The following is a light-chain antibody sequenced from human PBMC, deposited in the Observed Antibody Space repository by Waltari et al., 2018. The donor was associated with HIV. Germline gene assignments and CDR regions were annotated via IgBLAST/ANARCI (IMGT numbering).Light chain of an antibody. J-gene: IGLJ3*02. V-gene: IGLV1-44*01. CDR2: SNY. CDR3: ATWDDSLNGRV. CDR1: SSNIGSNT. Sequence: QSVLTQPPSASGTPGQRVTISCSGSSSNIGSNTVNWYQQLPGTAPKLLIYSNYHRPSGVPDRFSGSKSGTSASLAISGLRSEDEADYYCATWDDSLNGRVFGGGTKLTVL.